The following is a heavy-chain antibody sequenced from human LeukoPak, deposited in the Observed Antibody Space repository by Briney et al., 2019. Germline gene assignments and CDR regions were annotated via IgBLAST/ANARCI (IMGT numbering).Heavy chain of an antibody. V-gene: IGHV3-33*01. CDR3: TRNPHPHCSGVHCPSDT. J-gene: IGHJ5*02. Sequence: PGGSLRLSCVASGFTSRNFGMHWVRQAPGKGLEWVAVIWYDGSNKYYADSVKGRFTISRDSSKNTLYLQMNSLKTEDTGVYYCTRNPHPHCSGVHCPSDTWGQGTLVTVSS. CDR2: IWYDGSNK. D-gene: IGHD2-15*01. CDR1: GFTSRNFG.